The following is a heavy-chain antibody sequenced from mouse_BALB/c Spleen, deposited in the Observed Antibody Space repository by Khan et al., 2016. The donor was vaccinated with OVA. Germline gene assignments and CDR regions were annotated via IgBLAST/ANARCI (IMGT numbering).Heavy chain of an antibody. J-gene: IGHJ2*01. Sequence: VQLQQSGPELVKPGASVKMSCTASGYTFPSSVIHWVRQKSGQGLDWIGYIYPFNDGTKYNEKFEGKATLTSDKSSSTAYMELSSLTSEDSAVYYCARNYRYDVYFDSWGQGTTLTVSS. V-gene: IGHV1S136*01. CDR1: GYTFPSSV. CDR2: IYPFNDGT. CDR3: ARNYRYDVYFDS. D-gene: IGHD2-14*01.